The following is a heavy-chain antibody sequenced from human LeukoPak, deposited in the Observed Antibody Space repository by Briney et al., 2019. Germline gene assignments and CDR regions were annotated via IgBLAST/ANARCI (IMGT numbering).Heavy chain of an antibody. Sequence: PGGSLRLSCAASGFTFSSYAMHWVRQAPGKGLEWVAVISYDGSNKYYADSVKGRFTISRDNSKNTLYLQMNSLRAEDTAVYYCAKSVDSSSKRGYFQHWGQGTLVTVSS. CDR3: AKSVDSSSKRGYFQH. CDR1: GFTFSSYA. J-gene: IGHJ1*01. CDR2: ISYDGSNK. V-gene: IGHV3-30-3*02. D-gene: IGHD3-22*01.